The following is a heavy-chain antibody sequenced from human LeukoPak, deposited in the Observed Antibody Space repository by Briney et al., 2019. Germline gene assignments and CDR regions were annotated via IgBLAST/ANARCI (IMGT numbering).Heavy chain of an antibody. CDR2: ISSSSNYI. CDR3: ARDKTTEGIDY. CDR1: GLTLSSYT. J-gene: IGHJ4*02. V-gene: IGHV3-21*01. D-gene: IGHD2/OR15-2a*01. Sequence: GGSLRLSCAVSGLTLSSYTMNWVRQAPGKGLEWVSSISSSSNYIYYADSVKGRFTVSRDNTKNSLYLQMNSLRAEDTAVYYCARDKTTEGIDYWGQGTLVTVSS.